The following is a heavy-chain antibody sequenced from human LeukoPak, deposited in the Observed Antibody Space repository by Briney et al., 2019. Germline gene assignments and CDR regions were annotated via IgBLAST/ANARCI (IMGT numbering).Heavy chain of an antibody. D-gene: IGHD1-14*01. CDR1: GFTFDDYG. J-gene: IGHJ5*02. CDR2: ISGSGAST. CDR3: AKKYNTGLDP. V-gene: IGHV3-23*01. Sequence: QSGGSLRLSCAASGFTFDDYGMSWVRQAPGKGLEWVSDISGSGASTYYADSVKGRFTISRDNSKNTLYLQMNSLRAEDTAVYYCAKKYNTGLDPWGQGTLVTVSS.